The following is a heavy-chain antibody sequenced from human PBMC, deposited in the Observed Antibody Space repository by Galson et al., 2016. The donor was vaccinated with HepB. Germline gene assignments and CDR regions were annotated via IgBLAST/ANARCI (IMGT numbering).Heavy chain of an antibody. Sequence: SLRLSCAASEFTIPFSNVWMTWVRQAPGKGLEWVGRIKGKPDGGTTDYAAPVNGRFLISRHDSKNTLYLQMSSLKTEDTAMYYCTTLRPDYYESSGYLSNWGQGTLVTVSS. CDR2: IKGKPDGGTT. CDR1: EFTIPFSNVW. J-gene: IGHJ1*01. D-gene: IGHD3-22*01. V-gene: IGHV3-15*01. CDR3: TTLRPDYYESSGYLSN.